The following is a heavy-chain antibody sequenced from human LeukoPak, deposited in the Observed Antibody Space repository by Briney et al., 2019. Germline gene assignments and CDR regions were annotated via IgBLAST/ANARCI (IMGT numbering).Heavy chain of an antibody. CDR1: DGSISSYY. V-gene: IGHV4-59*01. Sequence: SETLSLTCPVSDGSISSYYWSWIRQPPGKGLEWIGYIYYSGSTNYNPSLKRRVTISVDTSKNQFSLRLSSVTAADTAVYYCARVSYYDSSGYNWFDPWGQGTLVTVSS. CDR3: ARVSYYDSSGYNWFDP. J-gene: IGHJ5*02. D-gene: IGHD3-22*01. CDR2: IYYSGST.